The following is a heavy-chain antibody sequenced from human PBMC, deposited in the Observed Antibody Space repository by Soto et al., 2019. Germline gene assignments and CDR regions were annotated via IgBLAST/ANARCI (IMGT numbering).Heavy chain of an antibody. D-gene: IGHD5-18*01. CDR2: IYHSGST. CDR3: ARAVSYGCYFDY. V-gene: IGHV4-4*02. Sequence: NPSETLSLTCAVSGGSISSSNWWSWVRQPPGKGLEWIGEIYHSGSTNYNPSLKSRVTISVDKSKNQFSLKLSSVTAADTAVYYCARAVSYGCYFDYWGQGTLVTVSS. J-gene: IGHJ4*02. CDR1: GGSISSSNW.